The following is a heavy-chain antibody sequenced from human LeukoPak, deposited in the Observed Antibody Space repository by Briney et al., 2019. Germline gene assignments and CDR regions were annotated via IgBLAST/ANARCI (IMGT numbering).Heavy chain of an antibody. V-gene: IGHV3-23*01. CDR3: AKDWAPSSYYVSSHFDY. Sequence: PGGSLRLSCAASGFTFSSYAMSWVRQAPGKGLEWVSAISGSGGSAYYADSVKGRFTISRDNSKNTLYLQMNSLRAEDTAVYYCAKDWAPSSYYVSSHFDYWGQGTLVTVSS. CDR2: ISGSGGSA. CDR1: GFTFSSYA. J-gene: IGHJ4*02. D-gene: IGHD3-22*01.